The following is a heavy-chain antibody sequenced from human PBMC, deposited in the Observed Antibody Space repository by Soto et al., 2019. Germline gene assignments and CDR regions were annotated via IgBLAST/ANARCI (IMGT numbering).Heavy chain of an antibody. CDR2: ITHSGST. Sequence: QVQLQQWGAGLLKPSETLSLTCAVYGGSFSGYYCSWIRQPPGKGLECIGEITHSGSTNYNPSLKSRVTISVDTSKNQFSLTLSSVTAADTAVYYCARLGYLYYFDYWGQGTMVTVSS. J-gene: IGHJ4*02. CDR1: GGSFSGYY. V-gene: IGHV4-34*01. CDR3: ARLGYLYYFDY. D-gene: IGHD5-12*01.